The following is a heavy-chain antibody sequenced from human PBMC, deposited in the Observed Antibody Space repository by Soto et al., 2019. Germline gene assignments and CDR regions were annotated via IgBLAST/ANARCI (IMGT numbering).Heavy chain of an antibody. CDR3: AKSADYYYYHALDV. J-gene: IGHJ6*02. Sequence: EVQLLESGGGLVQPGGSLRVSCEASGFTFSSYGMSWVRQGPGKGLEWISGIGGRGISTQYADSGKGRFTISRDNSKNTLYLKMNTLRAEDTAVYYCAKSADYYYYHALDVWGRGTTVTVSS. CDR1: GFTFSSYG. V-gene: IGHV3-23*01. CDR2: IGGRGIST.